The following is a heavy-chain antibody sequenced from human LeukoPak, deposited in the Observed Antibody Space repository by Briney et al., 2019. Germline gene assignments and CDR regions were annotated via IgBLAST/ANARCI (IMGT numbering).Heavy chain of an antibody. CDR2: VFYTGST. D-gene: IGHD6-19*01. V-gene: IGHV4-39*07. J-gene: IGHJ4*02. CDR3: ARAESSGWYYPLDY. CDR1: GASISDNKYY. Sequence: SETLSLTCTVSGASISDNKYYWGWIRQPPGKGLEWIGSVFYTGSTYYNPSLKSRVTISIDTSKNQFSLNLTFVTAADTAVYYCARAESSGWYYPLDYWGQGTLVTVSS.